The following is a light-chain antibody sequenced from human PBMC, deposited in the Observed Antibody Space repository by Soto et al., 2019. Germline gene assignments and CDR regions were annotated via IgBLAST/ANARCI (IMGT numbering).Light chain of an antibody. Sequence: DIVLTQSQGTLSFSPGERATLSCRASQSLSSSYLAWYQQKPGQAPRLLIYGTSIRATGIPDRLSGSGSGTDFTLTITRLEPEDFAVYYCQRFGTSPPWTFGQGTKVDI. V-gene: IGKV3-20*01. CDR2: GTS. J-gene: IGKJ1*01. CDR1: QSLSSSY. CDR3: QRFGTSPPWT.